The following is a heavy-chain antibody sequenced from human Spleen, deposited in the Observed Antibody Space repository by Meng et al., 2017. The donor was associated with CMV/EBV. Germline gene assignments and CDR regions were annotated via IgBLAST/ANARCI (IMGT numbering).Heavy chain of an antibody. CDR1: GFTFNNYW. CDR2: ISWNSGSI. CDR3: AKQTYGMDV. V-gene: IGHV3-9*01. J-gene: IGHJ6*02. Sequence: SLKISCAASGFTFNNYWMHWVRQAPGKGLEWVSGISWNSGSIAYADSVKGRFTISRDNAKKSLYLQMNSLRSEDTALYYCAKQTYGMDVWGQGTTVTVSS.